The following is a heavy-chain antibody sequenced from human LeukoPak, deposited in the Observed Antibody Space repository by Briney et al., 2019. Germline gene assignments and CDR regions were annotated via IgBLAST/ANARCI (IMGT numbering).Heavy chain of an antibody. Sequence: ASVKVSCKASGYTFTGYYMHWVRQAPGQGLEWMGWINPNSGGTNYAQTFQGRVTMTRDTSISTAYMELSRLRSDDTAVYYCARDRPRTGGVWFVPCGQGALVTVSS. J-gene: IGHJ5*02. CDR3: ARDRPRTGGVWFVP. D-gene: IGHD3-16*01. CDR2: INPNSGGT. V-gene: IGHV1-2*02. CDR1: GYTFTGYY.